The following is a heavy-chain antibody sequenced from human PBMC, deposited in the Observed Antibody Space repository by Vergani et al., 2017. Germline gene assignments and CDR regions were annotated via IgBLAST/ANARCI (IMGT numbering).Heavy chain of an antibody. D-gene: IGHD6-19*01. Sequence: EVQLVESGGGLVQPGGSLRLSCAASGFPFSSYWLSWVRQAPGKGLEWVANIKQDGSEKDYVDSVKGRFTISRENAKNSLYLQMNSLRAEDTAVYYCARFITPAGPRGDAFDIWGQGTMVTASS. CDR1: GFPFSSYW. V-gene: IGHV3-7*03. J-gene: IGHJ3*02. CDR2: IKQDGSEK. CDR3: ARFITPAGPRGDAFDI.